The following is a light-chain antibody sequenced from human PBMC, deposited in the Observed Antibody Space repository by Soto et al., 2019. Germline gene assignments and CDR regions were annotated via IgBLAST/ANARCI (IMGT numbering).Light chain of an antibody. CDR2: SNN. V-gene: IGLV1-44*01. CDR3: AAWDDSLNGFWV. J-gene: IGLJ3*02. CDR1: SSNIGSNT. Sequence: QSVLTQPPSASGTPGQRVTISCSGSSSNIGSNTVNWYQQLPGTAPKLLIYSNNQRPSGVPDRFSGYKSGTSASLAISGLQSEDEADYYCAAWDDSLNGFWVFGGGIKLTVL.